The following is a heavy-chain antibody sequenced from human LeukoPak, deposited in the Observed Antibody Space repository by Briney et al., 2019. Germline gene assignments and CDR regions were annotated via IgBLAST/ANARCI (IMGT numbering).Heavy chain of an antibody. CDR3: ARAGGSTWRLNAFDI. Sequence: GGSLRLSCAASGFTFSSYWVTWVRQAPGKGLEWVANIQQDGSEKYYVDSVKGRFTISRDNAKNSLYLQMNSLRAEDTAVYYCARAGGSTWRLNAFDIWGQGTMVTVS. V-gene: IGHV3-7*01. J-gene: IGHJ3*02. CDR1: GFTFSSYW. D-gene: IGHD6-13*01. CDR2: IQQDGSEK.